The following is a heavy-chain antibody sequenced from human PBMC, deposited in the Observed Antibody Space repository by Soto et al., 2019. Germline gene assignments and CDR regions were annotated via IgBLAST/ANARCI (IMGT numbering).Heavy chain of an antibody. Sequence: TLSLTCAVSGGSISDSSSSWSWIRQPPGRGLEWIGYIFHSGNTYYNPSLKSRVTISVDRARNQFSLKLSSEPAPDTAVYYCARGLYSSGHYFDYSGQGILVPVSS. D-gene: IGHD3-10*01. J-gene: IGHJ4*02. CDR3: ARGLYSSGHYFDY. CDR1: GGSISDSSSS. CDR2: IFHSGNT. V-gene: IGHV4-30-2*01.